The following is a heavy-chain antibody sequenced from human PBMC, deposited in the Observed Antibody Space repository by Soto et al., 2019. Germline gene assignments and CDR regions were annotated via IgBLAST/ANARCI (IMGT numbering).Heavy chain of an antibody. CDR1: GGSISSSSYY. CDR3: ASPAPGSGSYYYYYYYGMDV. J-gene: IGHJ6*02. Sequence: SETLSLTCTVSGGSISSSSYYWGWIRQPPGKGLEWIGSIYYSGSTYYNPSLKSRVTISVDTSKNQFSLKLSSVTAADTAVYYCASPAPGSGSYYYYYYYGMDVWGQGTTVTVSS. D-gene: IGHD3-10*01. CDR2: IYYSGST. V-gene: IGHV4-39*01.